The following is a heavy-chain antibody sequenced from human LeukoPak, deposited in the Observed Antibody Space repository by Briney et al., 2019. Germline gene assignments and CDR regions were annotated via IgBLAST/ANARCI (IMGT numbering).Heavy chain of an antibody. CDR3: ARAHCSGGSCYYYFDY. V-gene: IGHV1-46*01. CDR1: GYTFTSYY. CDR2: INPSGGST. J-gene: IGHJ4*02. Sequence: ASVKVSCKASGYTFTSYYMHWVRQAPGQGLEWMGIINPSGGSTSYAQKFQGRVTMTRDTSTSTVYMELSSLRSEDTAVYYCARAHCSGGSCYYYFDYWGQGTLVTVSS. D-gene: IGHD2-15*01.